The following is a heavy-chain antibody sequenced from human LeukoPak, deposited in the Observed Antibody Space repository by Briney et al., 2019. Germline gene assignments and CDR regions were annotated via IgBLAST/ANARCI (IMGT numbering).Heavy chain of an antibody. CDR1: GGSFSGYY. J-gene: IGHJ4*02. CDR2: INHSGST. CDR3: ARQGVGATSRPYYFDY. Sequence: SETLSLTCAVYGGSFSGYYWSWIRQPPGKGLEWIGEINHSGSTNYNPSLKSRVTISVDTSKNQFSLKLSSVTAADTAVYYCARQGVGATSRPYYFDYWGQGTLVTVSS. D-gene: IGHD1-26*01. V-gene: IGHV4-34*01.